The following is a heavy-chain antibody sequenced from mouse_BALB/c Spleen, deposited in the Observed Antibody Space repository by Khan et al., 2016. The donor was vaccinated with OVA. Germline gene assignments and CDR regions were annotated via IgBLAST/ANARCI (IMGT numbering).Heavy chain of an antibody. CDR1: GFTFSSFG. Sequence: EVELVESGGGLVQPGGSRKLSCAASGFTFSSFGMHWVRQAPEKGLEWVAYISSDSYTIYYADTVKGRFTISRDNPRKTLFLQMTRLGSEDTAMYYCARGIWAWFAYWGQGTLVTVSA. CDR2: ISSDSYTI. V-gene: IGHV5-17*02. D-gene: IGHD4-1*01. CDR3: ARGIWAWFAY. J-gene: IGHJ3*01.